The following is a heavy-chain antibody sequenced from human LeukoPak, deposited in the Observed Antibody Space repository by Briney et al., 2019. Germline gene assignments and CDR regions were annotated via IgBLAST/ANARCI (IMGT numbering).Heavy chain of an antibody. CDR2: IYYSGST. V-gene: IGHV4-31*03. Sequence: TSETLSLTCTVSGGSISSGGYYWSWIRQHPGKGLEWIGHIYYSGSTYYNPSLKSRVTISVDTSKNQFSLKLSSVTAADTAVYYCARGDYYYYYYMDVWGKGTTVTVSS. CDR3: ARGDYYYYYYMDV. J-gene: IGHJ6*03. CDR1: GGSISSGGYY.